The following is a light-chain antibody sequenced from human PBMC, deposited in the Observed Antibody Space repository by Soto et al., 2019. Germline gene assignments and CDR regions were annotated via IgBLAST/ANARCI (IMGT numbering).Light chain of an antibody. CDR2: DAS. J-gene: IGKJ1*01. CDR1: QGIRND. V-gene: IGKV1-13*02. CDR3: QQYNDWWT. Sequence: AIQMTQSPSSLSASVGDRVIITCRASQGIRNDLGWYQQKPGKAPKLLIYDASSLESGVPSRFSGSGSGTEFSLTISSLQSEDFAVYYCQQYNDWWTFGQGTKVDIK.